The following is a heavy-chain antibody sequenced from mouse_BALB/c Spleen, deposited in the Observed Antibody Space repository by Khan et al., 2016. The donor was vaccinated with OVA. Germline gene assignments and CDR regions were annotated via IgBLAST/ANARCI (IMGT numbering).Heavy chain of an antibody. CDR3: ARQPYYHYYIMAY. CDR2: IWSDGSA. J-gene: IGHJ4*01. V-gene: IGHV2-6-1*01. Sequence: VQLLESGPGLVAPSQSLSLTCTVSGFSLSNYGVHWVRQPPGKGLEWLVVIWSDGSATYNSALKSSLSIINDNSKSQVFLQMNRLQSDDTAKYDCARQPYYHYYIMAYRGQGTPVTVAA. D-gene: IGHD2-10*01. CDR1: GFSLSNYG.